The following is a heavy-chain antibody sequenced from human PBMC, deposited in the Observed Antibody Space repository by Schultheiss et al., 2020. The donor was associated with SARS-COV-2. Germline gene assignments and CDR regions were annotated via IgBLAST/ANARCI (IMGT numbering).Heavy chain of an antibody. J-gene: IGHJ4*02. D-gene: IGHD1-26*01. CDR1: GGSISSYY. CDR3: ARAGFKEVGAAFDY. Sequence: ESLKISCTVSGGSISSYYWNWIRQPPGKGLEWIGDIYFSGSTKYNPSLNNRVAISLDTSKNRFSLNLTSVTAADTAVYYCARAGFKEVGAAFDYWGQGTLVTVSS. CDR2: IYFSGST. V-gene: IGHV4-59*01.